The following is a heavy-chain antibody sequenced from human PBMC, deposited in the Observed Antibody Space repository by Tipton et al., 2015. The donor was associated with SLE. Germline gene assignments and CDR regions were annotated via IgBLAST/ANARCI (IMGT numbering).Heavy chain of an antibody. J-gene: IGHJ3*02. D-gene: IGHD3-10*01. CDR1: GGSFSGYY. CDR3: ARADHALLWFGDSYAFDI. V-gene: IGHV4-34*01. CDR2: IYHSGST. Sequence: TLSLTCAVCGGSFSGYYWSWIRQPPGKGLEWIGYIYHSGSTYYNPSLKSRVTISVDRSKNQFSLKLSSVTAADTAVYYCARADHALLWFGDSYAFDIWGQGTMVTVSS.